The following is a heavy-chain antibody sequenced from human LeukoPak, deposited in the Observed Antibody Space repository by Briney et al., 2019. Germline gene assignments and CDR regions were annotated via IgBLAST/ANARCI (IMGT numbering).Heavy chain of an antibody. V-gene: IGHV4-59*01. CDR3: ARVAPGGSSWYGGMNWFDP. CDR2: IYYSGST. D-gene: IGHD6-13*01. CDR1: GGSISSYY. Sequence: PSETLSLTCTVSGGSISSYYWSWLRQPPGKGLEWIGYIYYSGSTNYNPSLKSRVTISVDTSKNQYSLKLSSVTAADTAVYYCARVAPGGSSWYGGMNWFDPWGQGTLVTVSS. J-gene: IGHJ5*02.